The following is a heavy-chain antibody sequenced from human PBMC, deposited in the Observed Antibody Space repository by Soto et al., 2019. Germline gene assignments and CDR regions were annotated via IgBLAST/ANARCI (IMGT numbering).Heavy chain of an antibody. CDR2: ISGSGGST. J-gene: IGHJ1*01. CDR3: AKPMLVPAAMGAPRY. CDR1: GFPLRSYD. V-gene: IGHV3-23*01. D-gene: IGHD2-2*01. Sequence: PGGSLRLSCAASGFPLRSYDMSWVRQAPGKGLEWVSAISGSGGSTYYADSVKGRFTISRDHSKNTLYLQMNSLRAEDTAVYYCAKPMLVPAAMGAPRYWGQGTLVTVSS.